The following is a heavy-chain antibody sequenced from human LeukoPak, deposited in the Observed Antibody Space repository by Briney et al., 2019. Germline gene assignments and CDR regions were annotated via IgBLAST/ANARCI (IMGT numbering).Heavy chain of an antibody. CDR1: GFSFNRYA. D-gene: IGHD2-2*01. J-gene: IGHJ5*02. CDR3: ARDRGIPAARGVWFDP. V-gene: IGHV3-30*04. Sequence: GGSLRLSCAASGFSFNRYAMHWVRQAPGKGLEWVAVISDDGNNNYYADSVKGRFIISRDNAKNSLYLQMNSLRAEDTAVYYCARDRGIPAARGVWFDPWGQGTLVTVSS. CDR2: ISDDGNNN.